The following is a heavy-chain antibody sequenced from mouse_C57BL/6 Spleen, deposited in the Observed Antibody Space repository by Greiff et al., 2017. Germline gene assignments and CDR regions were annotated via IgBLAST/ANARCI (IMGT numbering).Heavy chain of an antibody. CDR3: ARMDYYCSSYWYFDV. Sequence: QVQLKESGPGILQPSQTLSLTCSFSGFSLSTFGMGVGWIRQPSGKGLEWLAHIWWDDDKYYNPALKRRLTISKDTSKNQVFLKIANVDTADTATYYCARMDYYCSSYWYFDVWGTGTTVTVSS. J-gene: IGHJ1*03. CDR1: GFSLSTFGMG. CDR2: IWWDDDK. D-gene: IGHD1-1*01. V-gene: IGHV8-8*01.